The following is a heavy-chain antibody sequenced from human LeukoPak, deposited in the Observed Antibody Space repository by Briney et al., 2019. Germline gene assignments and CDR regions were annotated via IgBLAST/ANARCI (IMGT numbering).Heavy chain of an antibody. Sequence: SGGSLRLSCAASGFTFSSYGMHWVRQAPGKGLEWVAVISYDGSNKYYADSVKGRFTISRDNSKNTLYLQMNSLRAEDTAVYYCAKDADSDYRNSNWFDPWGQGTLVTVSS. J-gene: IGHJ5*02. V-gene: IGHV3-30*18. CDR2: ISYDGSNK. CDR1: GFTFSSYG. D-gene: IGHD4-11*01. CDR3: AKDADSDYRNSNWFDP.